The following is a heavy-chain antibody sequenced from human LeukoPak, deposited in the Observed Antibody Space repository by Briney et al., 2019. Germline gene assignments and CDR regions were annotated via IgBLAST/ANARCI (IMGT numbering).Heavy chain of an antibody. D-gene: IGHD2-2*02. Sequence: PGGPLRLSCAASGFTFSGSAMHWVRQASGKGLEWVGRIRSKANSYATAYAASVKGRFTISRDDSKNTAYLQMNSLKTEDTAVYYRTRLGGDCSSTSCYIDYWGQGTLVTVSS. V-gene: IGHV3-73*01. CDR3: TRLGGDCSSTSCYIDY. CDR1: GFTFSGSA. CDR2: IRSKANSYAT. J-gene: IGHJ4*02.